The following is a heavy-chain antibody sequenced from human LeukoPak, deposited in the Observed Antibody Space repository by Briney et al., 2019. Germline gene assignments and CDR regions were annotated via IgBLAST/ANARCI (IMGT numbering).Heavy chain of an antibody. CDR1: GFTFSSYG. D-gene: IGHD4-23*01. Sequence: GGSLRLSCAASGFTFSSYGMHWVRQAPGKGLEWVAFIRYDGSNKYYADSVKGRFTISRDNSKNTLYLQMNSLRAEDTAVYYCAREGLVYGGNLDYWGQGTLVTVSS. V-gene: IGHV3-30*02. CDR3: AREGLVYGGNLDY. CDR2: IRYDGSNK. J-gene: IGHJ4*02.